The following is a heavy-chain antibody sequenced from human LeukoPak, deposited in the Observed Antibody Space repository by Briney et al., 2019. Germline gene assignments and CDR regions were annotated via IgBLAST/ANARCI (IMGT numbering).Heavy chain of an antibody. D-gene: IGHD1-26*01. CDR2: INPSSGST. CDR1: GYTFTSYY. Sequence: ASVKVSFRASGYTFTSYYMHWVRQAPGQGLEWMGIINPSSGSTAYAQKFQGRVTMTRDTSTSTVYMELSSLTSEDTAVYYCARDGSSQHTELHNWVGLWGPGTLVTVSS. V-gene: IGHV1-46*01. CDR3: ARDGSSQHTELHNWVGL. J-gene: IGHJ5*02.